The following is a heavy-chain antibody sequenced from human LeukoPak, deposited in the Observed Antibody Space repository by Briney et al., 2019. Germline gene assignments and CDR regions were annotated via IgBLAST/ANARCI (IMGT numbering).Heavy chain of an antibody. V-gene: IGHV3-23*01. Sequence: PGGSLRLSCAASGFTFSSYAMSWVRQAPGKGLEWVSAISGSGGSTHYPDSVKGRFTISRDNSKNTLILQMNSLRAEDTAVYYCAKGTLEATIMFLDSWGQGTLVIVSS. J-gene: IGHJ4*02. CDR3: AKGTLEATIMFLDS. CDR2: ISGSGGST. CDR1: GFTFSSYA. D-gene: IGHD5-12*01.